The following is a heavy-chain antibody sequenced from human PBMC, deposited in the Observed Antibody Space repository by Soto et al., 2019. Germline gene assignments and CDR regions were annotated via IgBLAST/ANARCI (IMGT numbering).Heavy chain of an antibody. CDR2: ISGSGGST. V-gene: IGHV3-23*01. CDR1: GFTFSSYA. CDR3: AKVGTPSYCTNGVCYIIRGDYYYMDV. Sequence: GGSLRLSCAASGFTFSSYAMSWVRQAPGKGLEWVSAISGSGGSTYYADSVKGRFTISRDNSKNTLYLQMNSLRAEDTAVYYCAKVGTPSYCTNGVCYIIRGDYYYMDVWGKGTTVTVSS. J-gene: IGHJ6*03. D-gene: IGHD2-8*01.